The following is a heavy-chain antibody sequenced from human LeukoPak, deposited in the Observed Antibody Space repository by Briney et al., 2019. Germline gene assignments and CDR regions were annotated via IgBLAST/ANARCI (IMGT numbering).Heavy chain of an antibody. J-gene: IGHJ5*02. CDR1: GFTFRDEY. V-gene: IGHV3-11*03. Sequence: GGSLRLSCVASGFTFRDEYMSWIRQAPGQGLEWISYISASGSYTNYADSVKGRFTISRDNSKNTLYLQMNSLRAEDTAVYYCTRNWGSDNWFDPWGQGTLVTVSS. CDR3: TRNWGSDNWFDP. D-gene: IGHD7-27*01. CDR2: ISASGSYT.